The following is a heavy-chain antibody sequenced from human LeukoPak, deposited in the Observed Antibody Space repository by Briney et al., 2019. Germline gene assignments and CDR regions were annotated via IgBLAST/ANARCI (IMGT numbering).Heavy chain of an antibody. J-gene: IGHJ3*02. D-gene: IGHD6-13*01. Sequence: GSVKVSCMASGYTFSDYYINWVRQTPGQGLEWMGWVNPKNGDTKYAPKFQGRVTMTRDTSISTAYMELTRLRSEDTAVYYCARDLAAADPNAFDIWGQGTMVTVSS. V-gene: IGHV1-2*02. CDR1: GYTFSDYY. CDR2: VNPKNGDT. CDR3: ARDLAAADPNAFDI.